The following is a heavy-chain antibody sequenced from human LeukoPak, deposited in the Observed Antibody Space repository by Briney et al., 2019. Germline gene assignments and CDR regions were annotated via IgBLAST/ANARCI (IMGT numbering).Heavy chain of an antibody. V-gene: IGHV1-2*02. J-gene: IGHJ5*02. CDR2: INANSGDT. D-gene: IGHD2-2*01. Sequence: GASVMVSCKASGYTFIAYYIHWLRQAPGQGLEWMGWINANSGDTNYAQKFQGRVTMTRDTSISAAYLDLSRLTSDDTAVYYCAKGLSTGWFDPWGQGTLVTVSS. CDR3: AKGLSTGWFDP. CDR1: GYTFIAYY.